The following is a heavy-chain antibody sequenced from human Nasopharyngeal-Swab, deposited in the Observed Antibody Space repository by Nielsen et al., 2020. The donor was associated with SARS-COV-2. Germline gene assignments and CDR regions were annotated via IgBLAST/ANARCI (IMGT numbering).Heavy chain of an antibody. CDR3: ARVGGSIGWLS. CDR2: INAGNGNT. J-gene: IGHJ4*02. V-gene: IGHV1-3*01. Sequence: WVRQAPGQRLEWMGWINAGNGNTKYSQKFQGRVTITRATAASTAYMELSRLRSEDTPVYYCARVGGSIGWLSWGQGTLVTVSS. D-gene: IGHD6-19*01.